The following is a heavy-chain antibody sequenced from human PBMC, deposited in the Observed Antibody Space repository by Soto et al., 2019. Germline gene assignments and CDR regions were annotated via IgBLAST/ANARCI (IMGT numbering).Heavy chain of an antibody. D-gene: IGHD3-22*01. CDR3: ARVAIVVGSPDDYYYGMDV. CDR2: INPNSGGT. V-gene: IGHV1-2*04. J-gene: IGHJ6*02. Sequence: ASVQVSCKASGYTFTGYYMHWVRQAPGQGLEWMGWINPNSGGTNYAQKFQGWVTMTRDTSISTAYMELSRLRSDDTAVYYCARVAIVVGSPDDYYYGMDVWGQGTTVTVSS. CDR1: GYTFTGYY.